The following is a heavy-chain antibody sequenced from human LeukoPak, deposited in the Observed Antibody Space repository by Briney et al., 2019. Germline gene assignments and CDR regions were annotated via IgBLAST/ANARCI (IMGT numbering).Heavy chain of an antibody. V-gene: IGHV3-43*02. CDR2: IHANGGRT. CDR3: STWAFYHGLDV. CDR1: GFAFADYA. J-gene: IGHJ6*02. D-gene: IGHD2/OR15-2a*01. Sequence: GGSLRLSCAASGFAFADYAMHWVRQIPGKGLECVAHIHANGGRTFYADSVKGRFTVSRDNGKNSLFLQMDSLTSDDTALYYCSTWAFYHGLDVWGQGATVIVSS.